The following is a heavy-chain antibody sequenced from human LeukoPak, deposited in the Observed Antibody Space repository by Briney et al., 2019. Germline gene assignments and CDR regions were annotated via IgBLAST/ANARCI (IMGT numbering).Heavy chain of an antibody. CDR2: LHPDGSER. V-gene: IGHV3-7*01. D-gene: IGHD5-12*01. CDR1: GFSFTKFW. J-gene: IGHJ4*02. CDR3: ARGGYSFDY. Sequence: GGSLRLSCVASGFSFTKFWMTWVRQAPGKGLEWVARLHPDGSERNYVGSVEGRFTVFGDNAKSSLFLQMHSLRVEDTAVYYCARGGYSFDYLGQGTLVTVPS.